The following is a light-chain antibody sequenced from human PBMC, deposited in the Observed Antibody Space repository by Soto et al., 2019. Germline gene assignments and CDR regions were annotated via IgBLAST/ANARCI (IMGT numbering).Light chain of an antibody. Sequence: DIQMTQSPSTLAVSVGDRVTITCRASQSFSTWLAWYQQKPGKAPKLLIYRTSTLKNGVPSRFRGSGSGTEFTLTITSLQPDDFATYYCQEYSRYPYTFGQGTKLEIK. CDR2: RTS. CDR3: QEYSRYPYT. J-gene: IGKJ2*01. V-gene: IGKV1-5*03. CDR1: QSFSTW.